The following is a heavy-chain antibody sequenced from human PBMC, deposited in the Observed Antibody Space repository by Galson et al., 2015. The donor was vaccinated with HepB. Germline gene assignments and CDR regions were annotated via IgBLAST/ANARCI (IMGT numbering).Heavy chain of an antibody. CDR3: ARAPSYIVVPAAIYAFDI. CDR1: GYTFTSYY. CDR2: INPSGGST. J-gene: IGHJ3*02. D-gene: IGHD2-2*01. Sequence: SVKVSCKASGYTFTSYYMHWVRQAPGQGLEWMGIINPSGGSTSYAQKFQGRVTMTRDTSTSTVYMELSSLRSEDTAVYYCARAPSYIVVPAAIYAFDIGGQGTMVTASS. V-gene: IGHV1-46*03.